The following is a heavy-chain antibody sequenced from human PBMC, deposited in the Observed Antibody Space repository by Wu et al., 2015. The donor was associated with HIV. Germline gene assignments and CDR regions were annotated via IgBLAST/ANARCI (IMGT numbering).Heavy chain of an antibody. D-gene: IGHD1-1*01. CDR3: ARDPVGLYCRRGTCKFAYFDY. J-gene: IGHJ4*02. Sequence: QIQLVQSAPEVKKPGASVRVSCKTSGYIFTTYGVNWVRQAPGQGLEWMGWINPYNGKPMYAQKVQDRVTMTSDTSTTTVYMELRSLRSDDTAVYYCARDPVGLYCRRGTCKFAYFDYWGQGTPVTVSS. V-gene: IGHV1-18*01. CDR1: GYIFTTYG. CDR2: INPYNGKP.